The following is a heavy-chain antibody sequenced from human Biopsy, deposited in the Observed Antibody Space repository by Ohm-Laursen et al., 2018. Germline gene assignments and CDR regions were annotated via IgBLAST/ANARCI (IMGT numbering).Heavy chain of an antibody. CDR1: GFTFSDYY. V-gene: IGHV3-11*01. D-gene: IGHD5-18*01. Sequence: SLRLSCAASGFTFSDYYMIWIRQPPGKGLEWVSYITNSGGTAYYEDSVKGRFTVSRDNAKNSLYLQMDRLRAEDTAVYYCARPPWGHGYGYYNGMDVWGQGTTVIVSS. J-gene: IGHJ6*02. CDR2: ITNSGGTA. CDR3: ARPPWGHGYGYYNGMDV.